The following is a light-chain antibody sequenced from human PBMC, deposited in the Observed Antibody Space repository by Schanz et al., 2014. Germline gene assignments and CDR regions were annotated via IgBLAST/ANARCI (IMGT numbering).Light chain of an antibody. Sequence: QSALTQPRSVSGSPGQSVTISCTGTSSDVGGYNFVSWYQQHPGKGPKVMIYDVSKRPSGVPGRFSGSKSGNTASLTISGLQAEDEADYYCSSYTSSNTWVFGGGTKLTVL. V-gene: IGLV2-11*01. CDR1: SSDVGGYNF. J-gene: IGLJ3*02. CDR2: DVS. CDR3: SSYTSSNTWV.